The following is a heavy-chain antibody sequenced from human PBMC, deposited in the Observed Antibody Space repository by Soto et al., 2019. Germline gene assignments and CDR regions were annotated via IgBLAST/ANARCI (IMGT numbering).Heavy chain of an antibody. D-gene: IGHD3-3*01. CDR1: GYTFTSYG. CDR2: ISAYNGNT. V-gene: IGHV1-18*01. Sequence: ASVKVSCKASGYTFTSYGISWVRQAPGQGLEWMGWISAYNGNTNYAQKLQGRVTMTTDTSTSTAYMELRSLRSDDTAVYYCARDPLTIFGVVIINGPLDYWGQGTLVTVSS. CDR3: ARDPLTIFGVVIINGPLDY. J-gene: IGHJ4*02.